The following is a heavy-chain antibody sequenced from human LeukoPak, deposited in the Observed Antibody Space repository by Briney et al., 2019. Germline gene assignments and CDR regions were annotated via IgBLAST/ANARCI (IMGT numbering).Heavy chain of an antibody. CDR2: IYYSGST. D-gene: IGHD3-10*01. J-gene: IGHJ4*02. Sequence: KPSETLSLTCTVSGGSISSYYWSWIRQPPGKGLEWIGYIYYSGSTNYNPSLKSRVTISVDTSKNQFSLKLSSVTAADTAVYYCARDPIWFGELSVWGQGTLVTVSS. CDR3: ARDPIWFGELSV. CDR1: GGSISSYY. V-gene: IGHV4-59*01.